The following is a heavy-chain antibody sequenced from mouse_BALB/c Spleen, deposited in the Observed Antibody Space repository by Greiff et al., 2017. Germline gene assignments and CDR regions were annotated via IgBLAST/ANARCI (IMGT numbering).Heavy chain of an antibody. CDR1: GFPLTSYG. J-gene: IGHJ3*01. CDR3: ARNDYCGSWFAY. CDR2: IWSGGST. V-gene: IGHV2-2*02. D-gene: IGHD1-1*01. Sequence: QVQLKQSGPGLVQPSQSLSITCTVFGFPLTSYGVHWVRQSPGKGLEWLGVIWSGGSTDYNAAFISRLSISKDNSKSQVFFKMNSLQANDTAIYYCARNDYCGSWFAYWGQGTLVTVSA.